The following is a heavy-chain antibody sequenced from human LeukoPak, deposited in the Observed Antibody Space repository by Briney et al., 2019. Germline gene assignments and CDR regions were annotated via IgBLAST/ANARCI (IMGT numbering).Heavy chain of an antibody. CDR1: GYTFTSYG. D-gene: IGHD6-19*01. J-gene: IGHJ4*02. CDR3: KERSGWFKDY. CDR2: ISAYNGNT. Sequence: ASVKVSCKASGYTFTSYGISWVRQAPGQGLEWMGWISAYNGNTNYAQKLQGRVTMTRNTSISTAYMELSSLRSEDTAVYYCKERSGWFKDYWGQGTLVTVSS. V-gene: IGHV1-18*01.